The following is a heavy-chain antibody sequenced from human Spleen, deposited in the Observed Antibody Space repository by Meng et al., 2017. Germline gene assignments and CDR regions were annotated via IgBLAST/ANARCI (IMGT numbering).Heavy chain of an antibody. Sequence: QVQLQQVGAGLLKASATVSLSCVVSGEAFSEYYRSWIRQAPGKGLEWIGKINHSVSTNYNASLESRATISVDTSQNNLSQKVSSVTAADAAVYYCAGGPTTMAHDFDYWGQGTLVTVSS. CDR2: INHSVST. V-gene: IGHV4-34*01. CDR1: GEAFSEYY. CDR3: AGGPTTMAHDFDY. D-gene: IGHD4-11*01. J-gene: IGHJ4*02.